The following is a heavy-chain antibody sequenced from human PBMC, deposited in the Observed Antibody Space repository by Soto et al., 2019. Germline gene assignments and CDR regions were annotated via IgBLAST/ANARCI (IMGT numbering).Heavy chain of an antibody. CDR3: ARTYYDFWSGYYRSDAFDI. CDR2: IYYSGST. D-gene: IGHD3-3*01. Sequence: QLQLQESGPGLVKPSETLSLTCTVSGGSISSSSYYWGWIRQPPGKGLEWIGSIYYSGSTYYNPSLKSRFTISVDTSKNQFSLKLSSVTAADTAVYYCARTYYDFWSGYYRSDAFDIWGQGTMVTVSS. J-gene: IGHJ3*02. CDR1: GGSISSSSYY. V-gene: IGHV4-39*01.